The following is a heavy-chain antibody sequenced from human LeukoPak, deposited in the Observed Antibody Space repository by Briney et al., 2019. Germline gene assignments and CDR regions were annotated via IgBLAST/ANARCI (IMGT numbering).Heavy chain of an antibody. D-gene: IGHD2-15*01. CDR2: ISSTSTYM. V-gene: IGHV3-21*01. CDR3: AKNTFCSSGSCQTALDY. Sequence: PGGSLRLSCAASGFTFSSYSINWVRQAPGKGLEWVSSISSTSTYMYYADSVKGRFTISRDNAKNSLFLQMNSLRAEDTAVYYCAKNTFCSSGSCQTALDYWGQGTLVTVSS. CDR1: GFTFSSYS. J-gene: IGHJ4*02.